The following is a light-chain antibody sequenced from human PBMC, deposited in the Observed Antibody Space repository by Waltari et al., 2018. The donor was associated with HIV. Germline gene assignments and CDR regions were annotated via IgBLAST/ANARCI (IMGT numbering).Light chain of an antibody. J-gene: IGLJ3*02. V-gene: IGLV3-1*01. Sequence: SYELTQPPSVSVSPGQTATITCSGAKLGAKYACCYQQKPGQSPVLVIYQDRKRPSGIPERFSGSKSGTSASLAITGLLAEDEADYYCQSYDSSLSVWVFGGGTKLTVL. CDR3: QSYDSSLSVWV. CDR1: KLGAKY. CDR2: QDR.